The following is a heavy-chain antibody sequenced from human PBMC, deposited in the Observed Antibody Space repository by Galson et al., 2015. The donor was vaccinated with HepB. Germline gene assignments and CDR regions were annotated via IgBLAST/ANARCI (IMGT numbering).Heavy chain of an antibody. D-gene: IGHD3-9*01. CDR2: IKSKTDGGTT. J-gene: IGHJ4*02. V-gene: IGHV3-15*01. CDR1: GFTFSNAW. Sequence: SLRLSCAASGFTFSNAWMSWVRQAPGKGLEWVGRIKSKTDGGTTDYAAPVKGRFTISRDDSKNTLYLQMNSLKTEDTAVYYCTGAYFDWLLYYFDYWGQGTLVTVSS. CDR3: TGAYFDWLLYYFDY.